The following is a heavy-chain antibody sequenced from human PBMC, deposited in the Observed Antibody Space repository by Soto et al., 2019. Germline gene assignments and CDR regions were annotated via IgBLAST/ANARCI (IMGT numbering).Heavy chain of an antibody. Sequence: EVQLVESGGGLVQPGGSLRLSCAASGFTFSSYWMHWVRQAPGKGLVWVSRINSDGSSTSYADSVKGRFTISRDNAKNTLYLQMNSLRAEDTAVYYCARVYYSGSWFVFNDYWGQGTLVTVSS. CDR2: INSDGSST. V-gene: IGHV3-74*01. D-gene: IGHD6-13*01. J-gene: IGHJ4*02. CDR1: GFTFSSYW. CDR3: ARVYYSGSWFVFNDY.